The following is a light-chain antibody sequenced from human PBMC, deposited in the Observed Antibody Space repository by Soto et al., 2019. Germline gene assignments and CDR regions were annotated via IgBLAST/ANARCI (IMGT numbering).Light chain of an antibody. V-gene: IGKV3-15*01. CDR1: QSVSSN. J-gene: IGKJ1*01. CDR3: QQYNNWPTT. Sequence: EIVMTQSPATLSVSRGERATLSCRASQSVSSNLAWYQQKPGQAPRLLTYGASTRATGIPARFSGSGSGTEFTLTISSLQSEDFAVYYCQQYNNWPTTFGQGTKV. CDR2: GAS.